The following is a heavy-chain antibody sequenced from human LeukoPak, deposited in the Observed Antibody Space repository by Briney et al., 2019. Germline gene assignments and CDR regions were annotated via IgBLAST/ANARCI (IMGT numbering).Heavy chain of an antibody. CDR1: GFTFSRYS. Sequence: PGGSLRLSCAASGFTFSRYSMDWVRQAPGKGLEWVSYISSTGTYIHYADSVKGRFTISRDNSKNTLYLQMNSLRAEDTAVYYCASSHSGWSKYYFDYWGQGTLVTVSS. J-gene: IGHJ4*02. CDR2: ISSTGTYI. V-gene: IGHV3-21*01. D-gene: IGHD6-19*01. CDR3: ASSHSGWSKYYFDY.